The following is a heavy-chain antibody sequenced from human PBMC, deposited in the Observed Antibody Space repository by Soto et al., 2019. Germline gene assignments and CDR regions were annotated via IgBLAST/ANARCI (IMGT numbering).Heavy chain of an antibody. D-gene: IGHD3-22*01. CDR1: GYTFTGYH. CDR3: ARDLVTISSGIQYYYYYYGMDV. V-gene: IGHV1-2*02. J-gene: IGHJ6*02. Sequence: ASLKVSCKASGYTFTGYHMHWVRQAPVQVLELMGCINPNSGGTNYAQKFQGRVTMTRDTSISTAYMELSRLRSDDTAVYYCARDLVTISSGIQYYYYYYGMDVCGQGTMVTVSS. CDR2: INPNSGGT.